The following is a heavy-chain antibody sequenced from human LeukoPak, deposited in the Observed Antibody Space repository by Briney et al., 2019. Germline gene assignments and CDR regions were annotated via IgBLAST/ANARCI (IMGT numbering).Heavy chain of an antibody. J-gene: IGHJ4*02. Sequence: SETLSLTCTVSGGSISSYYWSWIRQPPGKGLEWIGEINHSGSTNYNPSLKSRVTISVDTSKNQFSLKLSSVTAADTAVYYCARTLKKWLRSTGFFDYWGQGTLVTVSS. CDR3: ARTLKKWLRSTGFFDY. D-gene: IGHD5-12*01. CDR1: GGSISSYY. CDR2: INHSGST. V-gene: IGHV4-34*01.